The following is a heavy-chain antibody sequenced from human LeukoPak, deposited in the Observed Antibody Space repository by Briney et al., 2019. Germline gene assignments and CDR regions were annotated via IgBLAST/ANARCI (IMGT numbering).Heavy chain of an antibody. D-gene: IGHD3-10*01. CDR2: ISYDGSNK. J-gene: IGHJ4*02. Sequence: GRSLRLSCAASGFTFSSYGMHWVRQAPGKGLEWVAVISYDGSNKYYADSVKGRFTISRDNSKNTLYLQMNSPRAEDTAVYYCAKDLKPYGSGSYYFDYWGQGTLVTVSS. CDR1: GFTFSSYG. V-gene: IGHV3-30*18. CDR3: AKDLKPYGSGSYYFDY.